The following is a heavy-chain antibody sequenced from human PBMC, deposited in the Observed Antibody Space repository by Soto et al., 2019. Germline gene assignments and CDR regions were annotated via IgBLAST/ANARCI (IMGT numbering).Heavy chain of an antibody. V-gene: IGHV1-24*01. CDR2: FDPEDGET. J-gene: IGHJ4*02. CDR1: GYTLTELS. Sequence: QVQLVQSGAEVKKPGASVKVSCKVSGYTLTELSMHWVRQAPGKGLEWMGGFDPEDGETIYAQKFQGRVTMTEDTSXDXVYMELSSLRSEDTAVYYCATPKYYYGSGSYSPFDYWGQGTLVTVSS. CDR3: ATPKYYYGSGSYSPFDY. D-gene: IGHD3-10*01.